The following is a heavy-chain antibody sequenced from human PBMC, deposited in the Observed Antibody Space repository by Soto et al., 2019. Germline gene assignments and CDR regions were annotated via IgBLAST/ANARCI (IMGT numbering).Heavy chain of an antibody. Sequence: SETLSLTCTVSGGSIDSSDFYWVWVRRPPGEGLEWIGSTYYGRNTYYSSSLRSRVTLSVDTSKNQFSLKLSSVTAADTAVYYCARPTRGRYCSGGSCHAPGAFDIWGQGTMVTVSS. CDR3: ARPTRGRYCSGGSCHAPGAFDI. CDR2: TYYGRNT. V-gene: IGHV4-39*01. CDR1: GGSIDSSDFY. J-gene: IGHJ3*02. D-gene: IGHD2-15*01.